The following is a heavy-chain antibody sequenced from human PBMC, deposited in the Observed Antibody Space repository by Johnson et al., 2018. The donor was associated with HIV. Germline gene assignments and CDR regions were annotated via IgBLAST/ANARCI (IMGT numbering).Heavy chain of an antibody. Sequence: VQLVESGGGLVQPGGSLRLSCAASGFTFNSYWMSWVRQAPGKGLEWMANVNQDGSEKYYVDSVKGRFTISRDNAKNSLYLQMNSLRAEDTALYYCARFENTLSNAFDIWGQGTMVTVSS. CDR1: GFTFNSYW. CDR2: VNQDGSEK. D-gene: IGHD3-10*01. J-gene: IGHJ3*02. V-gene: IGHV3-7*05. CDR3: ARFENTLSNAFDI.